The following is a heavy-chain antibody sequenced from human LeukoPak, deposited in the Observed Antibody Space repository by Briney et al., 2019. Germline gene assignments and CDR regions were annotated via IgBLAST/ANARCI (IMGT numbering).Heavy chain of an antibody. Sequence: GGSLGLSCAASGFTFSSYAMHWVRQAPGKGLEWVAVISYDGSNKYYADSVKGRFAISRDNSKNTLYLQMNSLRAEDTAVYYCARAHPTYYYDSSGSHDAFDIWGQGTMVTVSS. V-gene: IGHV3-30*09. CDR2: ISYDGSNK. CDR1: GFTFSSYA. CDR3: ARAHPTYYYDSSGSHDAFDI. D-gene: IGHD3-22*01. J-gene: IGHJ3*02.